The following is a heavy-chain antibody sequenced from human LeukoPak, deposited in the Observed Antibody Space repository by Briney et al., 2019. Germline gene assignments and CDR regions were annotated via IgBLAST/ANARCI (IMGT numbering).Heavy chain of an antibody. J-gene: IGHJ3*02. V-gene: IGHV3-33*01. CDR1: GFTFSSYG. CDR2: IWYDGSNK. Sequence: GGSLRLSCAASGFTFSSYGMHWVRQAPGKGLEWVAVIWYDGSNKYYADSVKGRFTISRDNSKNTLYLQMNSLRAEDTAVYYCARDGPGMEDDAFDIWGQGTMVTVSS. CDR3: ARDGPGMEDDAFDI. D-gene: IGHD1-1*01.